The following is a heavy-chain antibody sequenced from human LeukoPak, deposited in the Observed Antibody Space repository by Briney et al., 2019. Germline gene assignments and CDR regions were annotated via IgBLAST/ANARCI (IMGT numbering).Heavy chain of an antibody. CDR1: GYTFTSYD. D-gene: IGHD3-22*01. Sequence: ASVKVSCKASGYTFTSYDINWVRQATGQGLEWMGWMNPNSGNTGYEQKFQGRGTMTRNNSISTAYMELSSLRSEDTAVYYCAISIGVDYDSSGYPFDYWGQGTLVTVSS. V-gene: IGHV1-8*01. CDR2: MNPNSGNT. J-gene: IGHJ4*02. CDR3: AISIGVDYDSSGYPFDY.